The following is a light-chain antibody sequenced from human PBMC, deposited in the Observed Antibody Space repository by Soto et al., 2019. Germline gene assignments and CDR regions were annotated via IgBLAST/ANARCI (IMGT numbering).Light chain of an antibody. Sequence: SVLTQQASVSAAPGQKFTISCSGSISNIVNNYVSWYQQLPGTAPKLLIYDNNKRPSGIPDRFSGSKSCTSDTLGITGLQTGDEDDYYCGTWDSSLSAGHVFGTGTKVTV. J-gene: IGLJ1*01. CDR3: GTWDSSLSAGHV. CDR1: ISNIVNNY. CDR2: DNN. V-gene: IGLV1-51*01.